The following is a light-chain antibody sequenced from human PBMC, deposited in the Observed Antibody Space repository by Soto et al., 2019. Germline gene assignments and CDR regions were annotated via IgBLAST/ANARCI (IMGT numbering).Light chain of an antibody. J-gene: IGLJ3*02. Sequence: QSVLTQPPSVSGAPGQRVTISCTGSSSNIGAGYGVHWYQQLPGTAPKLLIYTNNNRPSGVPDRFSGSKSGTSASLAITGLLAEDEADYYGQSYDSSLSGWVFGGGTKLTVL. V-gene: IGLV1-40*01. CDR1: SSNIGAGYG. CDR3: QSYDSSLSGWV. CDR2: TNN.